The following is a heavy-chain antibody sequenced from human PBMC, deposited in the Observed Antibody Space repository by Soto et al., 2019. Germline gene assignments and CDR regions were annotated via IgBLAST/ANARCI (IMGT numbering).Heavy chain of an antibody. Sequence: GSLRLSCAASVFTFSSYAMHWVRQAPGKGLEWVAVISYDGSNKYYADSVKGRFTISRDNSKNTLYLQMNSLRAEDTAVYYCARETLLWFGESSTDAGYFDYWGQGTLVTVSS. CDR3: ARETLLWFGESSTDAGYFDY. D-gene: IGHD3-10*01. CDR2: ISYDGSNK. V-gene: IGHV3-30-3*01. CDR1: VFTFSSYA. J-gene: IGHJ4*02.